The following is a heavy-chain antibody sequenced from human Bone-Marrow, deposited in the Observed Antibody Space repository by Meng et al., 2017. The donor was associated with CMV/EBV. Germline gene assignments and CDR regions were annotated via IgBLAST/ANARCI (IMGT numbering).Heavy chain of an antibody. CDR1: GFTFSSYW. D-gene: IGHD3-3*01. CDR2: IKQDGSEK. Sequence: GESLKISCAASGFTFSSYWMSWVRQAPGKGLEWVANIKQDGSEKYYVDSVKGRFTISRDNAKNSLYLQMNSLRAEDTAVYYCARVYDFWSGSASFDYWGQGTRVTGSS. J-gene: IGHJ4*02. V-gene: IGHV3-7*01. CDR3: ARVYDFWSGSASFDY.